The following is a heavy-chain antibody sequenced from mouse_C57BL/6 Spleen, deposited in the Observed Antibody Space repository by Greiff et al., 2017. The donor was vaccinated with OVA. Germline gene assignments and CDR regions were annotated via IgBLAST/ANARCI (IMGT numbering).Heavy chain of an antibody. V-gene: IGHV5-17*01. Sequence: EVHLVESGGGLVKPGGSLKLSCAASGFTFSDYGMHWVRQAPEKGLEWVAYISSGSSTIYYADTVKGRFTISRDNAKNTLFLQMTSLRSEDTAMYYCANYGSSYGAMDYWGQGTSVTVSS. CDR1: GFTFSDYG. D-gene: IGHD1-1*01. J-gene: IGHJ4*01. CDR2: ISSGSSTI. CDR3: ANYGSSYGAMDY.